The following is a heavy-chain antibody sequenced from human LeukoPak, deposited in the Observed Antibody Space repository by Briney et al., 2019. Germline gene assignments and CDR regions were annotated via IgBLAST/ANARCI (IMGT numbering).Heavy chain of an antibody. Sequence: GGSLRLSCAASGFTFNNYAMSWVRQAPGKGLEWVSSISGSGGNTYYADSVKGRFTISRDNSKNALYLQMNSLRAADTAVYYCAKDRRITMAGTVDYFDYWGQGTLVTVSS. CDR2: ISGSGGNT. D-gene: IGHD6-19*01. J-gene: IGHJ4*02. CDR3: AKDRRITMAGTVDYFDY. V-gene: IGHV3-23*01. CDR1: GFTFNNYA.